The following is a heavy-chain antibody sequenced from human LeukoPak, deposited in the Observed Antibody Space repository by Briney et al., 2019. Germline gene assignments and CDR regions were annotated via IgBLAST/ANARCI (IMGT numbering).Heavy chain of an antibody. J-gene: IGHJ3*02. V-gene: IGHV1-18*01. Sequence: GASVKVSCKASGYTFTSYGISWVRQAPGQGLEWMGWINGYNGNTNYAQKLQGRVTMTTDTSTSTAYMELRSLRSDDTAVYYCAVTYYSESSGYYNAFDIWGQGTMVTVSS. CDR3: AVTYYSESSGYYNAFDI. D-gene: IGHD3-22*01. CDR2: INGYNGNT. CDR1: GYTFTSYG.